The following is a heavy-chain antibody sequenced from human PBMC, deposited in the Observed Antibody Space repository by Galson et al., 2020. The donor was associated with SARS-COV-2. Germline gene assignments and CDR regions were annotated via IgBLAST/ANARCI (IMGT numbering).Heavy chain of an antibody. Sequence: GGSLRLSCAASGFTFSSYGMHWVRQAPGKGLEWVAVISYDGSNKYYADSVKGRFTISRDNSKNTLYLQMNSLRAEDTAVYYCAKMPRGYYDSSGYYYHEYYFDYWCQGTLGTVSS. CDR2: ISYDGSNK. J-gene: IGHJ4*02. CDR1: GFTFSSYG. CDR3: AKMPRGYYDSSGYYYHEYYFDY. D-gene: IGHD3-22*01. V-gene: IGHV3-30*18.